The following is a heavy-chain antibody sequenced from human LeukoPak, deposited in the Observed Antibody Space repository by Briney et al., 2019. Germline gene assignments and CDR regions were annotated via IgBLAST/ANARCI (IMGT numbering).Heavy chain of an antibody. CDR3: ARDTGPSGIAAAGALDY. CDR2: IYSGGST. D-gene: IGHD6-13*01. CDR1: GFTVSSNY. V-gene: IGHV3-53*01. Sequence: PGGSLRLSCAASGFTVSSNYMSWVRQAPGKGLEWVSVIYSGGSTYYADSVKGRFTISRDNSKNTLYLQMNSLRAEDTAVYYCARDTGPSGIAAAGALDYWGQGTLVTVSS. J-gene: IGHJ4*02.